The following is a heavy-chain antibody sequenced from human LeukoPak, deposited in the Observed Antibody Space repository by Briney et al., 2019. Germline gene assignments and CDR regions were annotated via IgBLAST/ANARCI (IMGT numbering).Heavy chain of an antibody. Sequence: GRSLRLSCAASGFSFGSYGMHWVRQAPGKGLEWLTIIWYDESNAYYADSVKGRFTITRDNSKNTLYLQMNSLRAEDTAVYYCARDLGSGTSYSYFDYWGQGALVTVSS. D-gene: IGHD3-10*01. CDR2: IWYDESNA. J-gene: IGHJ4*02. V-gene: IGHV3-33*01. CDR3: ARDLGSGTSYSYFDY. CDR1: GFSFGSYG.